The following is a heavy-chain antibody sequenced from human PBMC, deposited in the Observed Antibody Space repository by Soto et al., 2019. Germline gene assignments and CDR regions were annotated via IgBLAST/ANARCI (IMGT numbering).Heavy chain of an antibody. D-gene: IGHD6-6*01. Sequence: GASVKVSCKASGYTFTSYGISWVRQAPGQGLEWKGWISAYNGNTNYAQKLQGRVTMTTDTSTSTAYMELRSLRSDDTAVYYCARERYSSSSALLSKLDYWGQGTLSTVSS. CDR1: GYTFTSYG. V-gene: IGHV1-18*01. CDR2: ISAYNGNT. J-gene: IGHJ4*02. CDR3: ARERYSSSSALLSKLDY.